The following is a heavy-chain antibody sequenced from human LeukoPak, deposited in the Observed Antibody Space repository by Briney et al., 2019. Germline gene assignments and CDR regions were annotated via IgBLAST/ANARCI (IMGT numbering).Heavy chain of an antibody. J-gene: IGHJ5*02. V-gene: IGHV1-24*01. D-gene: IGHD4-17*01. CDR3: AGMGGPTEGLRWFDP. CDR1: GYTLTVLS. CDR2: FDTEDGET. Sequence: ASVKVSCKVSGYTLTVLSMHWVRQAPGKGLEWMGGFDTEDGETIYAQKFQGRVSMTEDTSTDTAYMELSSLRSEDTAVYYCAGMGGPTEGLRWFDPWGQGTLVTVSS.